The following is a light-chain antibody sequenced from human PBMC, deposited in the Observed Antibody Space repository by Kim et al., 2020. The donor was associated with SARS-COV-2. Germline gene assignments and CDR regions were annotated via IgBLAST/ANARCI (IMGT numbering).Light chain of an antibody. CDR3: NSRDSSGKHVV. J-gene: IGLJ2*01. Sequence: LGQTVRITCQGDSLRNYFASWYQQRPGQGPGLVIYGKNNRPSGIPDRFSGSSSGNTASLTITGAQAEDEADYYCNSRDSSGKHVVFGGGTQLTVL. CDR1: SLRNYF. V-gene: IGLV3-19*01. CDR2: GKN.